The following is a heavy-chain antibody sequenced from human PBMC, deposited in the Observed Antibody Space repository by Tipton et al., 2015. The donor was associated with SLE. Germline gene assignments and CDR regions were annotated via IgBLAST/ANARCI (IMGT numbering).Heavy chain of an antibody. J-gene: IGHJ3*02. CDR1: GFTFSNYA. Sequence: GSLRLSCAASGFTFSNYAMTWVRQAPGKGLEWVSGISGSGTTTDYADSVKGRFTISRDNAKNSLYLQMNSLRAEDTAVYYCARVNYYDSSGYWGAFDIWGQGTMVTVSS. V-gene: IGHV3-23*01. CDR2: ISGSGTTT. CDR3: ARVNYYDSSGYWGAFDI. D-gene: IGHD3-22*01.